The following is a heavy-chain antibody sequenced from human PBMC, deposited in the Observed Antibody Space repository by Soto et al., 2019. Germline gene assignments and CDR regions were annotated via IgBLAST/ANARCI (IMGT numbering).Heavy chain of an antibody. CDR1: GASISGFY. CDR3: VRDGTKTLRDWFDP. CDR2: IYATGTT. D-gene: IGHD1-1*01. J-gene: IGHJ5*02. Sequence: KSSETLSLTCTVSGASISGFYWSWIRKSAGKGLEWIGRIYATGTTDYNPSLKSRVMMSVDTSKKQFSLKLRSVTAADTAVYYCVRDGTKTLRDWFDPWGEGISVTVSS. V-gene: IGHV4-4*07.